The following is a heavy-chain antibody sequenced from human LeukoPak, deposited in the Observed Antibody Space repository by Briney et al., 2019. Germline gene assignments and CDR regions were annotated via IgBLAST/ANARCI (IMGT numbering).Heavy chain of an antibody. Sequence: SETLSLTCAVYGGSFSGYYWSWIRQPPGKGLEWIGEINHSGSTNYNPSLKSRVTISVDTSKNQFSLKLSSVTAADTAVYYCARIGTYYYGSGSYGVDYWGQGTLVTVSS. CDR3: ARIGTYYYGSGSYGVDY. D-gene: IGHD3-10*01. J-gene: IGHJ4*02. CDR2: INHSGST. CDR1: GGSFSGYY. V-gene: IGHV4-34*01.